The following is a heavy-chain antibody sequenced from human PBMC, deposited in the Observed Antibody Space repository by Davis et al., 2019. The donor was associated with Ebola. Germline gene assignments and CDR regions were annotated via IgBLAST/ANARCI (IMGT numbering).Heavy chain of an antibody. CDR1: AFSFSSYS. CDR3: ARDRGGRNDAFDI. J-gene: IGHJ3*02. CDR2: IKQDGSEK. Sequence: GESLKISCAASAFSFSSYSMSWVRQAPGKGLEWVANIKQDGSEKYYVDSVKGRFTISRDNAKNSLYLQMNSLRAEDTAVYYCARDRGGRNDAFDIWGQGTMVTVSS. V-gene: IGHV3-7*01. D-gene: IGHD1-26*01.